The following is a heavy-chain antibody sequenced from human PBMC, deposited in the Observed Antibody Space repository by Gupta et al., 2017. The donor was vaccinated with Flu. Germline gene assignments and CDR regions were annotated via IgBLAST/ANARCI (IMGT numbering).Heavy chain of an antibody. Sequence: SYAMSWVRQAPGKGLEWVSAISGSGGSTYYADSVKGRFTISRDNSKNTLYLQMNSLRAEDTAVYYCATQTGAVVVPAASYWGQGTLVTVSS. CDR1: SYA. J-gene: IGHJ4*02. D-gene: IGHD2-2*01. CDR3: ATQTGAVVVPAASY. CDR2: ISGSGGST. V-gene: IGHV3-23*01.